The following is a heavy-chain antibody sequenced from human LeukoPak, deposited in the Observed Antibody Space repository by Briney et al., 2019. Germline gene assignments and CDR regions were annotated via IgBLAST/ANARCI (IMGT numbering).Heavy chain of an antibody. J-gene: IGHJ4*02. Sequence: ASVKVSCKASGYTFTSYDINWVRQATGQGLAWMGWMNPNSGNSGYAQKFHGRVTMTRNTSISTAYMELSSRRSEDTAVYYCARGRMGATSYWGQGTLVTVSS. D-gene: IGHD1-26*01. CDR1: GYTFTSYD. CDR2: MNPNSGNS. V-gene: IGHV1-8*01. CDR3: ARGRMGATSY.